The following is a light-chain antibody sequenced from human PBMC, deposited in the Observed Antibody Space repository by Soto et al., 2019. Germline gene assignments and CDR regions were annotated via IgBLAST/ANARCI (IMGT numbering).Light chain of an antibody. V-gene: IGKV3-15*01. J-gene: IGKJ2*01. CDR2: SAS. Sequence: EIVMTQSPATLSVSPGERATLSRRASQSVSSNLAWYQQKPGQAPRLLIYSASTRATGIPARFSGSGSGTEFTLTISSLQSEDLAVYYCQQHNHWPSFGQGTNLEIK. CDR1: QSVSSN. CDR3: QQHNHWPS.